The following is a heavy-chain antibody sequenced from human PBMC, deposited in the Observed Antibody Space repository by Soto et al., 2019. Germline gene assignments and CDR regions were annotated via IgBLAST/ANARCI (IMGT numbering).Heavy chain of an antibody. V-gene: IGHV4-34*01. CDR3: ARGLQNYYDSSGVTFDP. J-gene: IGHJ5*02. D-gene: IGHD3-22*01. CDR2: INHSGST. Sequence: KTSETLSLTCAVYGGSFSGYYWSWIRQPPGKGLEWIGEINHSGSTNYNPSLKSRVTISVDTSKNQFSLKLSSVTAADTAVYYCARGLQNYYDSSGVTFDPWGQGTLVTVSS. CDR1: GGSFSGYY.